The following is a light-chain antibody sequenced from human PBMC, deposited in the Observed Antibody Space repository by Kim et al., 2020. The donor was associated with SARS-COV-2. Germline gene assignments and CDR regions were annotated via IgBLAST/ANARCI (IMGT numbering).Light chain of an antibody. Sequence: PGDRATLSCRASQSVTSNYLAWYQQRPGQAPRLLIYGASKRADGIPDRFSGSGSGADFTLTISRLEPEDFAVYYCQQYGGSPSFTFGQGTRLEIK. J-gene: IGKJ5*01. CDR3: QQYGGSPSFT. CDR1: QSVTSNY. V-gene: IGKV3-20*01. CDR2: GAS.